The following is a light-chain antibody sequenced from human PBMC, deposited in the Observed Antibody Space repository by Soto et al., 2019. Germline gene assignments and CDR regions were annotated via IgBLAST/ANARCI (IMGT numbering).Light chain of an antibody. V-gene: IGKV1-5*01. CDR1: QRIATW. J-gene: IGKJ1*01. CDR3: QQYHLYWT. CDR2: GAS. Sequence: DIPLTQSPSTLSASVGDRVTITCRASQRIATWLAWYQHQPGSAPKLLIYGASTLQSGVPSIFSGSGSGAEFTLTIDNLQPEDFATYYCQQYHLYWTFGPGTKVEI.